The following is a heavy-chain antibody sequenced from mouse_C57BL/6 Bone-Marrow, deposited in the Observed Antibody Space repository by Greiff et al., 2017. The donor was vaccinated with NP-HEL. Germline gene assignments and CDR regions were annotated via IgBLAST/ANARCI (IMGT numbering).Heavy chain of an antibody. J-gene: IGHJ2*01. CDR1: GYTFTTSP. CDR2: FHPYNDDT. CDR3: ARGGNYWYYFDY. Sequence: QVQLQQSGAELVKPGASVKMSCKASGYTFTTSPIEWVKQNHGKSLEWIGNFHPYNDDTEYNEKFKNKATLTVEKSSSKVYLELSRLTSDDSSVYDCARGGNYWYYFDYWGQGTTLTVAS. V-gene: IGHV1-47*01. D-gene: IGHD2-1*01.